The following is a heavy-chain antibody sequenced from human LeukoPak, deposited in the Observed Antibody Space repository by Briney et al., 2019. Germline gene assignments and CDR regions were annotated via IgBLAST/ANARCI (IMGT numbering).Heavy chain of an antibody. J-gene: IGHJ4*02. D-gene: IGHD3-16*01. CDR3: AGPRLGGFDY. CDR2: IYHSGST. V-gene: IGHV4-30-2*02. Sequence: SQTLSLTCVVSGGSISSGGYSWSWIRQPPGKGLEWIGYIYHSGSTYYNPSLKSRVTISVDTSKNQFSLKLSSVTAADTAVYYCAGPRLGGFDYWGQGTLVTVSS. CDR1: GGSISSGGYS.